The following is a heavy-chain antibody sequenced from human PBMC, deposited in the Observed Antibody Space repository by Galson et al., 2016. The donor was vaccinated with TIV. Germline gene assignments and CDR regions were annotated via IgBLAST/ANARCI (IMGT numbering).Heavy chain of an antibody. CDR3: ARDKASGIGVVADY. V-gene: IGHV3-30-3*01. Sequence: SLRLSCAASGFSFSDYAIHWVRQAPGKGLEWVEVISYDGTNKFYADSVKGRFTISRDNSNSTLYLQMKSLRPEDTAVYYCARDKASGIGVVADYWGQGTLVTVSS. CDR1: GFSFSDYA. D-gene: IGHD2-15*01. J-gene: IGHJ4*02. CDR2: ISYDGTNK.